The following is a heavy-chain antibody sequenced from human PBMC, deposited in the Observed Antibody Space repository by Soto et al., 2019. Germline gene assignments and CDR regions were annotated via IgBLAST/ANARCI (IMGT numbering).Heavy chain of an antibody. Sequence: ESGGGLIQPGGSLRLSCAASGFSVTSTYMSWVRQAPGKGLEWVSVIYAGVTSSYADSVKGRFTISRDNSKNTLYLQMNSLRVEDTAVYYCARDLQGHFGMDAWGQGTTVTVSS. J-gene: IGHJ6*02. CDR2: IYAGVTS. CDR1: GFSVTSTY. V-gene: IGHV3-53*01. CDR3: ARDLQGHFGMDA.